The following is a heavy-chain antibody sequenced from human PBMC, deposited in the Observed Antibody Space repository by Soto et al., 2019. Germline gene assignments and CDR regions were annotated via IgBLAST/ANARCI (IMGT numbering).Heavy chain of an antibody. V-gene: IGHV4-30-2*01. CDR2: IYHSGST. D-gene: IGHD3-22*01. J-gene: IGHJ5*02. CDR3: ASAHITMRNNWFDP. Sequence: PSETLSLTCAVSGCSISSGGYSWSWIRQPPGKGLEWIGYIYHSGSTYYNPSLKSRVTISVDRSKNQFSLKLSSVTAADTAVYYCASAHITMRNNWFDPWGQGTLVTVSS. CDR1: GCSISSGGYS.